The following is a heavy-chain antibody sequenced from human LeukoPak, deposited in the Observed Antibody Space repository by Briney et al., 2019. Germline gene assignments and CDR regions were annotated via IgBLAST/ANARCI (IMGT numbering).Heavy chain of an antibody. V-gene: IGHV4-4*02. J-gene: IGHJ4*02. CDR1: GGSISSSNW. D-gene: IGHD3-16*01. CDR3: AREDGGGPPSHYFDY. Sequence: SETLSLTCAVSGGSISSSNWWSWVRQPPGKGLEWIGEIYHSGSTNYNPSLKSRVTISVDKSKNQFSLKLSSVTAADTAVYYCAREDGGGPPSHYFDYWGQGTLVTVSS. CDR2: IYHSGST.